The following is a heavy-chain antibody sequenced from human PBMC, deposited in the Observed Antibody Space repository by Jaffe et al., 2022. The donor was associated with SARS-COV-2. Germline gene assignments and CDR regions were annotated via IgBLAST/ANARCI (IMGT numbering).Heavy chain of an antibody. CDR3: AKVDNSLFTGEEADYGNSFDY. J-gene: IGHJ4*02. CDR1: GFTFSSYA. Sequence: EVQLLESGGGLVQPGGSLRLSCAASGFTFSSYAMSWVRQAPGKGLEWVSAISGSGGSTYYADSVKGRFTISRDNSKNTLYLQMNSLRAEDTAVYYCAKVDNSLFTGEEADYGNSFDYWGQGTLVTVSS. D-gene: IGHD4-17*01. V-gene: IGHV3-23*01. CDR2: ISGSGGST.